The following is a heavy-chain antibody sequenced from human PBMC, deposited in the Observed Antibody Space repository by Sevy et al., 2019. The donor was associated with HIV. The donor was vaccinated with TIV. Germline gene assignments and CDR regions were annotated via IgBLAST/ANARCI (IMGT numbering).Heavy chain of an antibody. V-gene: IGHV4-30-4*01. Sequence: SETLSRTCTVSGGSISSDNYFWSWIRQPPGKGLEWIGYISSTGSPYYNPSLKSRVTLEVDTSKNQFSLKLTSVTAADTAVYFCAREVNRPEDSDAFDIWGQGTRVTISS. CDR2: ISSTGSP. CDR3: AREVNRPEDSDAFDI. CDR1: GGSISSDNYF. J-gene: IGHJ3*02. D-gene: IGHD5-18*01.